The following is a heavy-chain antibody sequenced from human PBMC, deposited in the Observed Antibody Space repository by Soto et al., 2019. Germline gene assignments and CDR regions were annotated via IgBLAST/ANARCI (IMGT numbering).Heavy chain of an antibody. CDR1: GGSFTSYA. J-gene: IGHJ6*02. CDR2: IIPIFGTA. V-gene: IGHV1-69*13. CDR3: ARDWGYSYGPNPYYYYGMDV. Sequence: GASVKVSCKASGGSFTSYAISWVRQAPGQGLEWMGGIIPIFGTANYAQKFQGRVTITADESTSTAYMELSSLRSEDTAVYYCARDWGYSYGPNPYYYYGMDVWGQGTTVTVSS. D-gene: IGHD5-18*01.